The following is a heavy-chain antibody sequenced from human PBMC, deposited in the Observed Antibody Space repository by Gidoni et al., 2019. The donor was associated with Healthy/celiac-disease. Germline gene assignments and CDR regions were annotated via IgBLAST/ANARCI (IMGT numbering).Heavy chain of an antibody. CDR3: ARAKIVVVPAAMYWFDP. V-gene: IGHV6-1*01. D-gene: IGHD2-2*01. J-gene: IGHJ5*02. CDR1: GDSVSSNSAA. CDR2: TYYRSKWYN. Sequence: QVQLQQSGPGLVKPSQTLSLTCAISGDSVSSNSAAWNWIRQSPSRGLEWLGRTYYRSKWYNDYAVSVKSRITINPDTSKNQFSLQLNSVTPEDTAVYYCARAKIVVVPAAMYWFDPWGQGTLVTVSS.